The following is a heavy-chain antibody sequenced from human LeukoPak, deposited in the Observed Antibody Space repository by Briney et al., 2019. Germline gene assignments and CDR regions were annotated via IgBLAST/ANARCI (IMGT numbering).Heavy chain of an antibody. V-gene: IGHV3-48*04. CDR1: GFTVSSNS. J-gene: IGHJ4*02. D-gene: IGHD5-18*01. CDR3: ARHLWLSGNDY. CDR2: ISSSGSTK. Sequence: PGGSLRLSCTVSGFTVSSNSMSWVRQAPGKGLEWVSYISSSGSTKYYADSVKGRFTISRDNAKNSLYLQMNNLRAEDTAVYYCARHLWLSGNDYWGQGTLVTVSS.